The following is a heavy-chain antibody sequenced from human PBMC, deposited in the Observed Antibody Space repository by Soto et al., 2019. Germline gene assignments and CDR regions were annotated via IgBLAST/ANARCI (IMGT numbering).Heavy chain of an antibody. CDR3: ARGQRFSDWFDP. V-gene: IGHV4-4*07. J-gene: IGHJ5*02. Sequence: SETLSLTCTVSGGAINSYYWTWIRQPAGKGLGWIGRIYSSGSPKYNPSLQSRVTMSLDTSKNQFSLGLTSVTAAGTAVYYCARGQRFSDWFDPWGQGTLVTVS. CDR1: GGAINSYY. CDR2: IYSSGSP. D-gene: IGHD3-3*01.